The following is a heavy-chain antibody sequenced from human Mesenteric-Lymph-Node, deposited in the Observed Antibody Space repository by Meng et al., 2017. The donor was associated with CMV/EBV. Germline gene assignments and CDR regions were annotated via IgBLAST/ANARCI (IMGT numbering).Heavy chain of an antibody. CDR3: AKKPKVRGLGILYYYYGMDV. CDR1: GFTVSSHY. CDR2: ISGSGGST. Sequence: GESLKISCAASGFTVSSHYMSWVRQPPGKGLEWVSAISGSGGSTYYADSVKGRFTISRDNSKNTLYLQMNSLRAEDTAVYYCAKKPKVRGLGILYYYYGMDVWGQGTTVTVSS. V-gene: IGHV3-23*01. J-gene: IGHJ6*02. D-gene: IGHD3-10*01.